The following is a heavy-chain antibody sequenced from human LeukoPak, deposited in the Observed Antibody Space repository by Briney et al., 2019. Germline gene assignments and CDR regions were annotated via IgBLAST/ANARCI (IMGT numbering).Heavy chain of an antibody. CDR2: FDPEDGET. Sequence: ASVKVSCKVSGYTLTELSMHWVRQAPGKGLEWVGGFDPEDGETIYAQKFQGRVTMTEDTSTDTAYMELSSLRSEDTAVYYCATLRQLVYYFDYWGQGTLVTVSS. CDR3: ATLRQLVYYFDY. V-gene: IGHV1-24*01. CDR1: GYTLTELS. D-gene: IGHD6-6*01. J-gene: IGHJ4*02.